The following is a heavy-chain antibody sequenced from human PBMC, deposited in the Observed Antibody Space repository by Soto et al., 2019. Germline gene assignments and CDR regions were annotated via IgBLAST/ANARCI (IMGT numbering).Heavy chain of an antibody. J-gene: IGHJ3*02. CDR2: ISYDGSNK. D-gene: IGHD1-7*01. CDR3: AKVDWNYVYAFDI. CDR1: GFTFSSYG. Sequence: GGSLRLSCAASGFTFSSYGMHWVRQAPGKGLECVSVISYDGSNKYYADSVKGRFTISRDNSKNTLYLQMNSLRAEDTAVYYCAKVDWNYVYAFDIWGQGTMVTVSS. V-gene: IGHV3-30*18.